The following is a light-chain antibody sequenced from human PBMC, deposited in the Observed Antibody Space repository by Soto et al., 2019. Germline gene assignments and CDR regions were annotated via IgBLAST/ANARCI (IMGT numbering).Light chain of an antibody. CDR1: ESINNN. CDR2: AAT. V-gene: IGKV3-15*01. CDR3: QQHHKWPLT. Sequence: EIVMTQSPATLSVSPGEGATLSCTASESINNNLAWYQQKPGQAPRLLIYAATTRATGFPARFSGSGSGTEFTLTLSSLQPEDFAVYYCQQHHKWPLTFGGGTKVDIK. J-gene: IGKJ4*01.